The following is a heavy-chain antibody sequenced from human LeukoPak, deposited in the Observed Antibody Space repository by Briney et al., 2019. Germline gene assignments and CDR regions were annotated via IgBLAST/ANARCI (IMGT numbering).Heavy chain of an antibody. CDR2: ISGSGGST. CDR3: AKLGLRFLEWLPRGGYFDY. Sequence: GGSLRLSCAASGFTFSSYAMSWVRQAPGRGLEWVSAISGSGGSTYYADSVKGRFTISRDNSKNTLYLQMNSLRAEDTAVYYCAKLGLRFLEWLPRGGYFDYWGQGTLVTVSS. CDR1: GFTFSSYA. D-gene: IGHD3-3*01. V-gene: IGHV3-23*01. J-gene: IGHJ4*02.